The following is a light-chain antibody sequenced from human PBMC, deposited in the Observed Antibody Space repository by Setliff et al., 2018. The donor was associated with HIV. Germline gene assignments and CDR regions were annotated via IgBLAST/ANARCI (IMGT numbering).Light chain of an antibody. J-gene: IGLJ1*01. CDR2: EVS. CDR1: SSDVGGYNY. Sequence: QSALTQPASVSGSPGQSITISCTGTSSDVGGYNYVSWYQQHPGKAPKLMIYEVSNRPSGVSNRFSGSKSGNTASLTISWLEAEDEADYFCSSYTSSSPYVFGTGTKIIVL. V-gene: IGLV2-14*01. CDR3: SSYTSSSPYV.